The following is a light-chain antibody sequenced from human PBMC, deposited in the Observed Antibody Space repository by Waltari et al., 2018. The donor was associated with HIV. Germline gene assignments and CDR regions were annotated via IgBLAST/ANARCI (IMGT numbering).Light chain of an antibody. CDR2: RNN. CDR1: SSNIGSNY. CDR3: ASWDDSLSGPV. V-gene: IGLV1-47*01. J-gene: IGLJ3*02. Sequence: QSVLTQPPSASGTPGQRVTISCSGSSSNIGSNYVYWYQQLPGTAPKLLIYRNNQRPSGVPDRFSGSKSGTSSSLAISGLRSAEEADYYCASWDDSLSGPVFGGGTKLAVV.